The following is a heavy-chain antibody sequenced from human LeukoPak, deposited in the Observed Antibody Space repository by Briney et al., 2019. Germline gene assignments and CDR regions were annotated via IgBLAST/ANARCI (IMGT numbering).Heavy chain of an antibody. V-gene: IGHV1-2*06. CDR2: INPNSGGT. J-gene: IGHJ5*02. CDR3: AIIGYCSGGSCLTFDP. D-gene: IGHD2-15*01. Sequence: ASVKVSCKVSGYTLTELSMHWVRQAPGQGLEWMGRINPNSGGTNYAQKFQGRVTMTRDTSISTAYMELSRLRSDDTAVYYCAIIGYCSGGSCLTFDPWGQGTLVTVSS. CDR1: GYTLTELS.